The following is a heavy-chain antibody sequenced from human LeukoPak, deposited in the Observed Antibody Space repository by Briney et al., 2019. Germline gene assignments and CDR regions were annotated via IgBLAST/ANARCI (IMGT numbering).Heavy chain of an antibody. CDR1: GGSISSGSYY. Sequence: SETLSLTCTVSGGSISSGSYYGSWIRQPAGKGLEWIGRIYTSGSTNYNPSLKSRVTISVDTSKNQFYLKLSSVTAADTAVYYCARVTIAAAGYYYMDVWGKGTTVTVSS. CDR3: ARVTIAAAGYYYMDV. CDR2: IYTSGST. V-gene: IGHV4-61*02. J-gene: IGHJ6*03. D-gene: IGHD6-13*01.